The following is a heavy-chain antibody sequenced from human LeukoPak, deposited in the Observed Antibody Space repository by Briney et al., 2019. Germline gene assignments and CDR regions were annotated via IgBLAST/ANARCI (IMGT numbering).Heavy chain of an antibody. V-gene: IGHV3-7*01. Sequence: PGGSLRLSCAASGFTISSYWMSWVRQAPGKGLEWVANIKEDGSEKYYVDSVKGRFTTSRDNAKNSLYLQMNSLRVEDTAVYYRARLLWYGEPWGQGTLVTVSS. CDR3: ARLLWYGEP. CDR1: GFTISSYW. J-gene: IGHJ5*02. CDR2: IKEDGSEK. D-gene: IGHD3-10*01.